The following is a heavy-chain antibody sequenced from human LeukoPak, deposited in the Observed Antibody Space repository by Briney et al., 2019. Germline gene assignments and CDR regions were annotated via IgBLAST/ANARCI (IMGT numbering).Heavy chain of an antibody. Sequence: ASVKVSCKASGYTFTNYWIGWVRQMPGKGLEWMGIIYPGDSDTTYSPSFQGQVTISADKSVSTAYLQWSSLKASDTAMYYCGRIPAAGSLKGAFDIWGQGTMVTVSS. CDR2: IYPGDSDT. CDR1: GYTFTNYW. D-gene: IGHD6-25*01. CDR3: GRIPAAGSLKGAFDI. V-gene: IGHV5-51*01. J-gene: IGHJ3*02.